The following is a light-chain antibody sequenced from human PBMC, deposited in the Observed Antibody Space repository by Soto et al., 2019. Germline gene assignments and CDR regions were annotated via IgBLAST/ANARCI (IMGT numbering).Light chain of an antibody. CDR2: YDN. J-gene: IGLJ1*01. V-gene: IGLV1-44*01. CDR3: AAGDDSLNGRV. CDR1: NSNIGSNT. Sequence: QSVLTQPPSASGTPGQRVTISCSGSNSNIGSNTVNWYQQLPGTAPKLLIYYDNLRPSGVPDRISGSKSGTSASLAISGLQSDDEADYYCAAGDDSLNGRVFGTGTKLTV.